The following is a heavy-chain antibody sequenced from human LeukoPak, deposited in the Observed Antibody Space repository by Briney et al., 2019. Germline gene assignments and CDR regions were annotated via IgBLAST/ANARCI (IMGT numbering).Heavy chain of an antibody. CDR1: GLIFNNAW. Sequence: PGGSLRLSCAASGLIFNNAWMGWVRQAPGQGPEWMGWISPKSGATNYAQKFQGRVTMATDTSITTAYLELSSLRSDDTAVYYCAAMMYISSPRDYWGQGTLVTVSS. V-gene: IGHV1-2*02. CDR2: ISPKSGAT. CDR3: AAMMYISSPRDY. D-gene: IGHD6-6*01. J-gene: IGHJ4*02.